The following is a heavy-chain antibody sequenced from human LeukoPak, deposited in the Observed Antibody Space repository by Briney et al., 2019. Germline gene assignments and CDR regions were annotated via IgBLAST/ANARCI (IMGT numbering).Heavy chain of an antibody. V-gene: IGHV1-2*02. CDR3: ARDLWTSGTYYSDY. Sequence: ASVKVSCKASGYTFTGYYMHWVRQAPGQGPEWMGWINPNSGGTNYAQKFQGRVTMTRDTSISTAYMDLSRLRSDDTAVYYCARDLWTSGTYYSDYWGQGTLATVSS. CDR1: GYTFTGYY. CDR2: INPNSGGT. J-gene: IGHJ4*02. D-gene: IGHD3-10*01.